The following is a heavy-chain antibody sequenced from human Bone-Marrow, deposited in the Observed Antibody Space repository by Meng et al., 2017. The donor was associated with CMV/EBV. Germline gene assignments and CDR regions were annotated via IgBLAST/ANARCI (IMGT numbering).Heavy chain of an antibody. J-gene: IGHJ6*02. V-gene: IGHV3-30*04. CDR1: GFTFSSYA. CDR3: ARGRYGSVSYHTYYYGDGMDD. D-gene: IGHD3-10*01. Sequence: GGSLRLSCAASGFTFSSYAMHWVRQAPGKGLEWVAVISYDGSNKYYADSVKGRFTISRDNATNLLYLQMNSLRAEDTAVYYCARGRYGSVSYHTYYYGDGMDDWGQGTTVTVSS. CDR2: ISYDGSNK.